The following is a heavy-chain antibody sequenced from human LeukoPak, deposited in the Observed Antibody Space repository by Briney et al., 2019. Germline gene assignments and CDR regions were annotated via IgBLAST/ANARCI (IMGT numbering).Heavy chain of an antibody. CDR3: AKTTGGATHFDY. D-gene: IGHD1-26*01. V-gene: IGHV3-23*01. CDR1: GFTFSSYA. CDR2: ISGSGGST. J-gene: IGHJ4*02. Sequence: LTGGSLRLSCAASGFTFSSYAMSWVRQAPGKGLEWVSAISGSGGSTYYADSVKGRFTISRDNSKNTLYLQMNSLRAEDTAVYYCAKTTGGATHFDYWGQGTLVTVSS.